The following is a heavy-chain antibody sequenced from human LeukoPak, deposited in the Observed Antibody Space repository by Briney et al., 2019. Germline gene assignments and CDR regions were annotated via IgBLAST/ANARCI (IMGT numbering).Heavy chain of an antibody. V-gene: IGHV4-59*01. CDR3: ARARPGDVADY. J-gene: IGHJ4*02. CDR2: IYYSGST. Sequence: SETLSLTCTVSGGSISSYYWSWIRQPPGKGLEWIGYIYYSGSTNYNPSLKSRVTISVDTSKNQFSLKLSSVTAADTAVYYCARARPGDVADYWGQGTLVTVSS. D-gene: IGHD5-24*01. CDR1: GGSISSYY.